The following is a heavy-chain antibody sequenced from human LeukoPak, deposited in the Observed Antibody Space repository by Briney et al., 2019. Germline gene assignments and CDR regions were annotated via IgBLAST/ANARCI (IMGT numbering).Heavy chain of an antibody. Sequence: GRSLRLSCAASGFTFSSYGMHWVRPAPGKGLEWVAVIWYDGSNKYYADSVKGRFTISRDNSKNTLYLQMNSLRAEDTAVYYCAKGGGTATMVRGVIIGDYFDYWGQGTLVTVSS. CDR1: GFTFSSYG. V-gene: IGHV3-33*06. CDR2: IWYDGSNK. D-gene: IGHD3-10*01. J-gene: IGHJ4*02. CDR3: AKGGGTATMVRGVIIGDYFDY.